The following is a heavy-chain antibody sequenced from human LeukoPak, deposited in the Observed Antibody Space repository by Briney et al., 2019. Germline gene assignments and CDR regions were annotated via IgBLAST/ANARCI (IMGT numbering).Heavy chain of an antibody. D-gene: IGHD6-13*01. Sequence: PSETLSLTCAVYGGSFSGYYWSWIRQPPGKGLEWIGKINHSGSTNYNPSLKSRVTISVDTSKNQFSLKLSSVTAADTAVYYCARGAIAAATTWDYWGQGTLVTVSS. V-gene: IGHV4-34*01. CDR3: ARGAIAAATTWDY. CDR2: INHSGST. J-gene: IGHJ4*02. CDR1: GGSFSGYY.